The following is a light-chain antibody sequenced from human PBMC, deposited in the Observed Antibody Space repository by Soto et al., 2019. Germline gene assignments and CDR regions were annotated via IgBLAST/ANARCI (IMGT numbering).Light chain of an antibody. CDR1: QRVSSY. V-gene: IGKV3-11*01. Sequence: EIVLTQSPATLSLSPAERATLSCRASQRVSSYLAWYQQKPGQAPRLLIYDASNRATGIPARFSGSGSGTDFTLTISSLEPEDFAVYYCQQRSNWPITFGQGTRVEIK. CDR3: QQRSNWPIT. J-gene: IGKJ5*01. CDR2: DAS.